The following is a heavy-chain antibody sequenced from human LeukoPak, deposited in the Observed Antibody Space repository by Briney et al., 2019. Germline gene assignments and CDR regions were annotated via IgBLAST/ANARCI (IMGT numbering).Heavy chain of an antibody. CDR2: ISSNSDAI. D-gene: IGHD1-26*01. J-gene: IGHJ3*02. CDR3: ARARTREWEPIDAFDI. V-gene: IGHV3-48*04. Sequence: TGGSLRLSCAASGFTVSTYSMNWVRQAPGKGLEWISYISSNSDAIYYADSVKGRFTISRDNAKTSLYLQVTSLRAEDTAVYYCARARTREWEPIDAFDIWGQGTMVTVSS. CDR1: GFTVSTYS.